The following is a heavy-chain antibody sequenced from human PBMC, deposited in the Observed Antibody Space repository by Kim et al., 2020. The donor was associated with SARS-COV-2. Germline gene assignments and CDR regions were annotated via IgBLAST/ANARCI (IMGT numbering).Heavy chain of an antibody. CDR2: IWYDGSNK. Sequence: GRSLRLSCAASGFTFSSYGMHWVRQAPGKGLEWVAVIWYDGSNKYYADSVKGRFTISRDNSKNTLYLQMNSLRAEDTAVYYCARDLMSEGASFDYDFWSGREDRTIGGFDYWGQGTLVTVSS. J-gene: IGHJ4*02. V-gene: IGHV3-33*01. D-gene: IGHD3-3*01. CDR3: ARDLMSEGASFDYDFWSGREDRTIGGFDY. CDR1: GFTFSSYG.